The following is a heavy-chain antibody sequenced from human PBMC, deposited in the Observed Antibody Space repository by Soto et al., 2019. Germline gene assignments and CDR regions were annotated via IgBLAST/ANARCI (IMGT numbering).Heavy chain of an antibody. CDR3: ARSGITMVRGVIPDYYYYYYLDV. D-gene: IGHD3-10*01. V-gene: IGHV6-1*01. CDR2: TYYRSKWYN. CDR1: GEGGVRNTAA. Sequence: SQSLSVTCAMSGEGGVRNTAASNWIRQSPSRGLEWLGRTYYRSKWYNDYAVSVKSRITINPDTSKNQFSLQLNSVTPEDTAVYYCARSGITMVRGVIPDYYYYYYLDVWGKGTTVTVSS. J-gene: IGHJ6*03.